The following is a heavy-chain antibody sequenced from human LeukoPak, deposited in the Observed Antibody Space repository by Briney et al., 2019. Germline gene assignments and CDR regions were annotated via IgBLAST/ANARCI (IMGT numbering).Heavy chain of an antibody. Sequence: SETLSLTCTVSGVSISTYYWSWIRQPPGKGLEWIGYIYYSGTTNYNPSLKSRVTISVDTSKNQFSLKLSSVTAADTAAYYCARGSNNYAGFFDLWGRGTLVTVSS. D-gene: IGHD4-23*01. J-gene: IGHJ2*01. V-gene: IGHV4-59*01. CDR1: GVSISTYY. CDR2: IYYSGTT. CDR3: ARGSNNYAGFFDL.